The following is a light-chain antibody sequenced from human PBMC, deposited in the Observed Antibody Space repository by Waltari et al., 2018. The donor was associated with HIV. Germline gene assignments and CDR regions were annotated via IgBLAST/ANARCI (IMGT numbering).Light chain of an antibody. CDR2: SAS. J-gene: IGKJ3*01. CDR3: QQSYSSPLT. CDR1: QTISTS. V-gene: IGKV1-39*01. Sequence: DLQLTQSPSSLSASVGDVVTITCRSSQTISTSLNWYQQKPGKAPKSLISSASSLQSGVPSRFSASGSGTDFTLTISNLQPDDYATYYCQQSYSSPLTFGPGTEVDVK.